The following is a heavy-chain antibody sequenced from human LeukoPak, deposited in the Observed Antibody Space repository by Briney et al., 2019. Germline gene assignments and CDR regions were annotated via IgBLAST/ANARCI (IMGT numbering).Heavy chain of an antibody. Sequence: GGSLRLSCAASGFTFSSYGMHWVRQAPGKGLEWVAFIRFDAINRYYADSVRGRFTISRDNSKNTLYLQMNSLGAEDTAVYYCAKDPDWNYMFEYWGQGTRVTVSS. D-gene: IGHD1-7*01. CDR2: IRFDAINR. CDR3: AKDPDWNYMFEY. J-gene: IGHJ4*02. CDR1: GFTFSSYG. V-gene: IGHV3-30*02.